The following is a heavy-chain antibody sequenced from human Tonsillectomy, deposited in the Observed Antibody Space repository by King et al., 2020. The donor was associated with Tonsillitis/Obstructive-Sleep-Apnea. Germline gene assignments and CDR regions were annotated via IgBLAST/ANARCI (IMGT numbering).Heavy chain of an antibody. D-gene: IGHD1-26*01. CDR1: GFTFSNAW. CDR2: IKSKTDGGTT. CDR3: TTDRPWEDRYSGSYYEGWVHDY. J-gene: IGHJ4*02. V-gene: IGHV3-15*01. Sequence: VQLVESGGGLVKPGGSLRLSCAASGFTFSNAWMSWVRQAPGKGLEWVGRIKSKTDGGTTDYAAPVKGRFTISRDDSKNTLYQQMNSLKTEDTAVYYCTTDRPWEDRYSGSYYEGWVHDYWGQGTLVTVSS.